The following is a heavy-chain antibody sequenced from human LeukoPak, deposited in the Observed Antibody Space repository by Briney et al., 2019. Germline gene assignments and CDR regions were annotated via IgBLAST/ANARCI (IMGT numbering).Heavy chain of an antibody. CDR2: ISAYNGNT. V-gene: IGHV1-18*01. D-gene: IGHD6-13*01. CDR3: ARVSSSWYQDWYFDL. J-gene: IGHJ2*01. Sequence: ASVKVSCKASGYTFTSYGISWVRQAPGQGLEWMGWISAYNGNTNYAQKLQGRVTMTTDTSTSTAYMELRSLRSDDTAVYYCARVSSSWYQDWYFDLWGRGTLVTVPS. CDR1: GYTFTSYG.